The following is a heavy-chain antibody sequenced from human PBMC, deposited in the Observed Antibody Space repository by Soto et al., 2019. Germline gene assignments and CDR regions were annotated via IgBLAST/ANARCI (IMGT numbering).Heavy chain of an antibody. D-gene: IGHD3-3*01. CDR1: GFTFSRYA. CDR3: ARDEIRFSWAYGMDV. CDR2: ISYDGSNK. Sequence: QVQLVESGGGVVQPGRSLRLSCAASGFTFSRYAMHWVRQAPGKGLEWVAVISYDGSNKYYADSVKGRVTISRDNSKNTLYLQMNSLRAEDTAVYYCARDEIRFSWAYGMDVWGQGTTVTVSS. J-gene: IGHJ6*02. V-gene: IGHV3-30-3*01.